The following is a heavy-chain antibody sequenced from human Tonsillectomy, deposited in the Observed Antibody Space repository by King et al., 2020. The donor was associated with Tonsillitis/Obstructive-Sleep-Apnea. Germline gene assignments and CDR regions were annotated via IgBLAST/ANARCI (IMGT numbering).Heavy chain of an antibody. CDR3: ARGDIIGVPAAIPYTPGVDV. CDR2: INPNSGDT. CDR1: GYTFTAYY. V-gene: IGHV1-2*02. D-gene: IGHD2-2*01. J-gene: IGHJ6*02. Sequence: VQLVESGAEVKKPGASVKVSCESSGYTFTAYYMYWVRQAPGQGLEWMGWINPNSGDTKYPQKFQGRVTMTRDTSITTAYMQMSRLRSDDTAVYFCARGDIIGVPAAIPYTPGVDVWGQGTTVIVSS.